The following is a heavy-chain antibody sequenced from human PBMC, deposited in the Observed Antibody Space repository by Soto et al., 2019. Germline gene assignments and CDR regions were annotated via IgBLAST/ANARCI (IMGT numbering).Heavy chain of an antibody. CDR2: INHSGST. D-gene: IGHD6-19*01. V-gene: IGHV4-34*01. CDR3: ARGLYSSGWYRNYYGMDV. CDR1: GGSFSGYY. Sequence: SETLSLTCAVYGGSFSGYYWSWIRQPPGKGLEWIGEINHSGSTNYNPSLKSRVTISVDTSKNQFSLKLSSVTAADTAVYYCARGLYSSGWYRNYYGMDVWGQGTTVTVS. J-gene: IGHJ6*02.